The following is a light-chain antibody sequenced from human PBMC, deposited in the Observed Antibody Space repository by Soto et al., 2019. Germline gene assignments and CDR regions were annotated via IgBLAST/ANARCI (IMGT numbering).Light chain of an antibody. CDR3: QKYNTTPRT. CDR1: QDISDH. J-gene: IGKJ1*01. Sequence: DFQMTQSPSSLSASVGDRVTITCRASQDISDHLAWYQHKPGKVPNLLIYAASTLQSGVPSRFSGGGSGTDFTLTISSLQPEDVATYYCQKYNTTPRTFGQGTKVELK. CDR2: AAS. V-gene: IGKV1-27*01.